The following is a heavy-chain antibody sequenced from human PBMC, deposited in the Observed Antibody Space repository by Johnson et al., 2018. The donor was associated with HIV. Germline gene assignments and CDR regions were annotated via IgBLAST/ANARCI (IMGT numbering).Heavy chain of an antibody. CDR1: GFTFSNAW. J-gene: IGHJ3*02. CDR3: AREIEPDDAFDI. Sequence: MQLVESGGGLVKPGGSLILSCAASGFTFSNAWMSWVRQAPGKGPVWVSRINSDGSSTSYADSVKGRFTISRDNAKRSLFLQMNSLRAEDTAVYYCAREIEPDDAFDIWGQGTMVTVSS. CDR2: INSDGSST. V-gene: IGHV3-74*01. D-gene: IGHD1-14*01.